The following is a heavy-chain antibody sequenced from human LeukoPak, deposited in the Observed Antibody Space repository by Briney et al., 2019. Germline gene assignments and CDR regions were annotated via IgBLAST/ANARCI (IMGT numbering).Heavy chain of an antibody. J-gene: IGHJ3*02. V-gene: IGHV3-7*01. CDR2: IKQDGSEK. CDR3: ARGPVEMATIEAFDI. Sequence: PGGSLRLSCAASGFPFSSYWMSWVRQAPGKGLEWVAHIKQDGSEKYYVVSVKGRFTISRDNAKNSLFLQMNSLRAEDTAVYYCARGPVEMATIEAFDIWGQGTMVTVSS. CDR1: GFPFSSYW. D-gene: IGHD5-24*01.